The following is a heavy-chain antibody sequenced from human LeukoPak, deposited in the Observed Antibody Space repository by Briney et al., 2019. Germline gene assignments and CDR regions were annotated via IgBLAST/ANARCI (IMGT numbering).Heavy chain of an antibody. V-gene: IGHV3-9*01. Sequence: GRSMRLACAASGFTFDDYAMHWDRPAPGRGLEWVSGISWNSGSIGYADSVKGRFTISRDNAKNSLYLQMNSLRAEDTALYYRAKDKAGAFDYWGQGTLVTVSS. D-gene: IGHD6-13*01. CDR3: AKDKAGAFDY. CDR2: ISWNSGSI. CDR1: GFTFDDYA. J-gene: IGHJ4*02.